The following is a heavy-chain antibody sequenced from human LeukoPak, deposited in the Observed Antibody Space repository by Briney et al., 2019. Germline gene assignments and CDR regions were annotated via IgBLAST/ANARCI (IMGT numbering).Heavy chain of an antibody. J-gene: IGHJ6*02. Sequence: SETLSLTCTVPGGSISSYYWSWIRQPPGKGLEWIGYIYYSGSTNYNPSLKSRVTISVDTSKNQFSLKLSSVTAADTAVYYCARGSIGFDWLLYYYYYYGMDVWGQGTTVTVSS. D-gene: IGHD3-9*01. CDR1: GGSISSYY. CDR2: IYYSGST. V-gene: IGHV4-59*01. CDR3: ARGSIGFDWLLYYYYYYGMDV.